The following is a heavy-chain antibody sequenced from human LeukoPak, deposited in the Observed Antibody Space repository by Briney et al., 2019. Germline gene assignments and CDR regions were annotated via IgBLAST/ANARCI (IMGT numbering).Heavy chain of an antibody. CDR3: ARGGGLDYNSSPYYYYYYMDV. J-gene: IGHJ6*03. CDR1: GGTFSSYA. V-gene: IGHV1-69*06. CDR2: IIHIFGTA. Sequence: GASVTVSCTASGGTFSSYAISWVRQAPGQGLEWMGGIIHIFGTANYAQKLQGRVTITADKSTSTAYMELSSLRSEDTAVYYCARGGGLDYNSSPYYYYYYMDVWGKGTTVTVSS. D-gene: IGHD6-13*01.